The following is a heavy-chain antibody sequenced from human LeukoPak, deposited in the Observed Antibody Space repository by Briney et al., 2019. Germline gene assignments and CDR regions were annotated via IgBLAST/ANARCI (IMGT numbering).Heavy chain of an antibody. CDR3: ARDQATMIRNGFDV. Sequence: GGSLRLSCAASGFTFSSYAMNWVRQAPGKGLEWVSAIGGSGGTTYYADSVKGRFTLSRDNSKNMLFLQMNGLRVEDTAVYYCARDQATMIRNGFDVWGQGTTVTVSS. CDR1: GFTFSSYA. CDR2: IGGSGGTT. D-gene: IGHD3-10*01. J-gene: IGHJ6*02. V-gene: IGHV3-23*01.